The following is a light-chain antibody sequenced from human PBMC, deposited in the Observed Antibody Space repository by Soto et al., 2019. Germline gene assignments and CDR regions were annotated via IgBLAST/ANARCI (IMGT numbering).Light chain of an antibody. Sequence: QSVLTQPASVSGSPGQSIIISCTGTSSDVGSYNYVSWYQQHPGKAPKLMIYEVNNRPSGFSNRFSGSKSGNTASLTISGLQAEDEADYYCSSYTNSGTLVFGTGTKLTVL. V-gene: IGLV2-14*01. CDR3: SSYTNSGTLV. CDR1: SSDVGSYNY. J-gene: IGLJ1*01. CDR2: EVN.